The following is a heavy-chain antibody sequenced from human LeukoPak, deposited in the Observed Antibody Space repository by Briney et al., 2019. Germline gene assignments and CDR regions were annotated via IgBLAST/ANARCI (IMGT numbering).Heavy chain of an antibody. Sequence: GGSLRLSCVPSGFTFSSYGMHWVRQAPGKGLDWVAFIRYDGSNKYYGDSVKGRFTISRDSSKNTLYLQMNSLRAEDTAVYYCAKDWLRVPWTGCPRSVYYMDVWGKGTTVTVSS. CDR1: GFTFSSYG. CDR3: AKDWLRVPWTGCPRSVYYMDV. CDR2: IRYDGSNK. J-gene: IGHJ6*03. D-gene: IGHD3/OR15-3a*01. V-gene: IGHV3-30*02.